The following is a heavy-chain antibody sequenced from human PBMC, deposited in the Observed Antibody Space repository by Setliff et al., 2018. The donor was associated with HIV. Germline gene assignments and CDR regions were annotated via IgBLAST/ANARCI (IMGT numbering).Heavy chain of an antibody. D-gene: IGHD2-2*01. J-gene: IGHJ5*02. CDR3: VKGGYCTSSGCSNLNWFDP. Sequence: GGSLRLSCGASGFSFSSFAMHWVRQAPGKGLEWVSIISYDGSNVNYADSVKGRFSISRDNSKNTLYLQMNSLRPEDTAVYYCVKGGYCTSSGCSNLNWFDPWGQGILVTVSS. CDR1: GFSFSSFA. CDR2: ISYDGSNV. V-gene: IGHV3-30*01.